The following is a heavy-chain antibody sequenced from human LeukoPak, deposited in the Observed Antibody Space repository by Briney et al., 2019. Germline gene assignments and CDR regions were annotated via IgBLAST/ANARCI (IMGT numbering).Heavy chain of an antibody. Sequence: SVKVSCKGSGGTFSSYVISWVRQAPGQGLEWMGGIIPIFGTENYAQKFQGRVTITAVESTSTAYMELSSLRSEDTAVYYCARSPMVREGLDYYYYMDVWGKGTTVTVSS. CDR3: ARSPMVREGLDYYYYMDV. V-gene: IGHV1-69*13. J-gene: IGHJ6*03. CDR1: GGTFSSYV. CDR2: IIPIFGTE. D-gene: IGHD3-10*01.